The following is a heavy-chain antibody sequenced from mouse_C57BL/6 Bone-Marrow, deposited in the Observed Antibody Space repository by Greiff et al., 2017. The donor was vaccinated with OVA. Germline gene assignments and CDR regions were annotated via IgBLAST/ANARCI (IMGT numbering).Heavy chain of an antibody. J-gene: IGHJ3*01. Sequence: EVKLVESGGGLVQPGGSLKLSCAASGFTFSDYYMYWVRQTPEKRLEWVAYISNGGGSTYYPDTVKGRFTISRDNAKNTLYLQMSRLKSEDTAMYYCARHSIYYYGSSWGFAYWGQGTLVTVSA. CDR1: GFTFSDYY. CDR3: ARHSIYYYGSSWGFAY. V-gene: IGHV5-12*01. D-gene: IGHD1-1*01. CDR2: ISNGGGST.